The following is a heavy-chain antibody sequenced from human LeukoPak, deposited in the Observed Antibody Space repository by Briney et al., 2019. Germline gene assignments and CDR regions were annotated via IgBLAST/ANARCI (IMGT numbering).Heavy chain of an antibody. CDR1: GFTFSSYA. CDR3: TKTGAVSALDY. Sequence: GGSLRLSCAASGFTFSSYAMHWVRQAPGKGLEWVAVISYDGSNKYYADSVKGRFTISRDNSKNTLYLQMNSLRAEDTAVYYCTKTGAVSALDYWGQGTLATVSS. D-gene: IGHD5/OR15-5a*01. V-gene: IGHV3-30-3*01. CDR2: ISYDGSNK. J-gene: IGHJ4*02.